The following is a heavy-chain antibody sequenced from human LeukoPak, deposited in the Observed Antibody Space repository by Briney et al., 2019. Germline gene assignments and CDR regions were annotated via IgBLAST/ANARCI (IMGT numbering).Heavy chain of an antibody. J-gene: IGHJ4*02. CDR1: GGSFSGYY. CDR3: ASQVANFYGSSGYYSNHFDY. V-gene: IGHV4-34*01. D-gene: IGHD3-22*01. CDR2: INHSGST. Sequence: PSETLSLTCAVYGGSFSGYYWSWIRQPPGRGLEWIGEINHSGSTNYNPSLKSRVTISVDTSKNQFSLKLSSVTAADTAVYYCASQVANFYGSSGYYSNHFDYWGQGTLVTVSS.